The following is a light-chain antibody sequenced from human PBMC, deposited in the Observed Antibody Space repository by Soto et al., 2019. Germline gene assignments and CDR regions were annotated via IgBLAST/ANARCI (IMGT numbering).Light chain of an antibody. V-gene: IGKV1-27*01. Sequence: DIQMTQSPSSLSASVGDRVTITCRASQGISNYLAWYQQKPGKVPKLLIYAASTLHSGVPSRFSGSGSGTDFTLTISSLQPEEFATYDCQKYNSAPPTVGQGTKVENK. CDR1: QGISNY. J-gene: IGKJ1*01. CDR2: AAS. CDR3: QKYNSAPPT.